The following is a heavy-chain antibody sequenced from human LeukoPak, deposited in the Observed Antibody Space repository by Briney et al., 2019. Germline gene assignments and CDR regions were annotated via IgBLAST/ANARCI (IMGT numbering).Heavy chain of an antibody. D-gene: IGHD6-13*01. Sequence: GGSLRLSCAASGFTVSSNYMSWVRQAPGTGLEWVSGIRWKSGSIAYADSVKGRFTISRDNAKNSLYLQMNSLRVEDMALYYCAARRGAAAGTDYFDDWGQGTLVTVSS. CDR3: AARRGAAAGTDYFDD. J-gene: IGHJ4*02. V-gene: IGHV3-9*03. CDR2: IRWKSGSI. CDR1: GFTVSSNY.